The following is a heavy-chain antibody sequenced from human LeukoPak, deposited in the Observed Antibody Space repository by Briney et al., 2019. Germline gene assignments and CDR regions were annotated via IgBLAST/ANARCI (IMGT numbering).Heavy chain of an antibody. D-gene: IGHD3-9*01. Sequence: GGSLRLSCAASGFTLSRYAMSWVRQAPGKGLEWVSALGGSGGSTYYADSVKGRFTISRDNSRTTLYLQMNSLRDEDTAVYYCAKDLTVDGAWDIDYWGQGTMITVSS. CDR2: LGGSGGST. V-gene: IGHV3-23*01. CDR3: AKDLTVDGAWDIDY. J-gene: IGHJ4*02. CDR1: GFTLSRYA.